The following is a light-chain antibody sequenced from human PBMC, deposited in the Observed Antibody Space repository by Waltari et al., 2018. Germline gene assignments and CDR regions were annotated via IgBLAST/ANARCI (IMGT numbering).Light chain of an antibody. CDR3: QVWDSSSDHVV. CDR2: YDS. J-gene: IGLJ2*01. Sequence: SYVLTQPPSVSVAPGKTARITCGGNNIGSKSVHWYQKKPGQAPVLVIYYDSDRPSGMPDRFPGSNSGHTANLTFSRVEAGDEADYYCQVWDSSSDHVVFGGGTKLTVL. CDR1: NIGSKS. V-gene: IGLV3-21*04.